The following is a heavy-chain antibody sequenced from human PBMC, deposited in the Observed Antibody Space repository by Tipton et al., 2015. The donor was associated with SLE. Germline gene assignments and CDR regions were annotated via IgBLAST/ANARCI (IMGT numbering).Heavy chain of an antibody. V-gene: IGHV3-66*01. J-gene: IGHJ2*01. CDR3: ARVGCLWSGTSCYGGVYFDL. D-gene: IGHD2-2*01. CDR1: GFTVSSNY. Sequence: GSLRLSCAASGFTVSSNYMSWVRQAPGKGLEWVSVIYSGGSTYYADSVKGRLTISRDNSKNTLYLQMNSLTPEDTAVYYCARVGCLWSGTSCYGGVYFDLWGRGVPVTVSS. CDR2: IYSGGST.